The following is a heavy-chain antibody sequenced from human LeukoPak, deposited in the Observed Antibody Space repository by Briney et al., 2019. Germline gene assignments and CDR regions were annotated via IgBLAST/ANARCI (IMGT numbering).Heavy chain of an antibody. V-gene: IGHV4-59*08. Sequence: KPSETLSLTCTVSGGSISYYYWTWVRQSPGKGLEWIGYIFYSGSTKYNPSLESRVTISLDTSKNQFSLRLSSVTAADTAVYYCARGQSDPPSYYYYYGMDVWGRGTTVTVSS. J-gene: IGHJ6*02. D-gene: IGHD2-21*02. CDR2: IFYSGST. CDR3: ARGQSDPPSYYYYYGMDV. CDR1: GGSISYYY.